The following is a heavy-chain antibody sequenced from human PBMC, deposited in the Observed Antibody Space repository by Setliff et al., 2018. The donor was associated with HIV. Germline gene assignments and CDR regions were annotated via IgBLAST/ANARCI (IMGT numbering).Heavy chain of an antibody. J-gene: IGHJ4*02. CDR1: GYTFSRYG. Sequence: GASVKVSCKASGYTFSRYGITWVRQAPGQGLEWMGWISASNGNTNYAQKFQGRVTITADESTSTAYMELSSLRSEDTAVYYCAREGPKTYYFDYWGQGTLVTVSS. CDR3: AREGPKTYYFDY. CDR2: ISASNGNT. V-gene: IGHV1-18*01.